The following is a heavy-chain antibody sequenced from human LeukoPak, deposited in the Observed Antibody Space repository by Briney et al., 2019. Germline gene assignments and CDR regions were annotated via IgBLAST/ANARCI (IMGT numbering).Heavy chain of an antibody. D-gene: IGHD3-10*01. CDR3: ARHYYYASGSPFDY. V-gene: IGHV4-34*01. Sequence: SETLSLTCAVYGWSFSGYYWSWIRQPPGKGLEWIGEINHSGSTNYNPSLKSRVTISVDTSKNQVSLGLSSVTAADTAVYYCARHYYYASGSPFDYWGQGTLVTVSS. CDR1: GWSFSGYY. CDR2: INHSGST. J-gene: IGHJ4*02.